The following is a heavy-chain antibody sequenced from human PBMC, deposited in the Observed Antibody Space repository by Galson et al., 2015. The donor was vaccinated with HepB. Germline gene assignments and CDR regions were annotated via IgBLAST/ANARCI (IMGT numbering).Heavy chain of an antibody. CDR2: FDPEDGET. CDR3: AIQGRAAAGTSNWFDP. J-gene: IGHJ5*02. V-gene: IGHV1-24*01. CDR1: GYTLTELS. D-gene: IGHD6-13*01. Sequence: SVKVSCKVSGYTLTELSMHWVRQAPGKGLEWMGGFDPEDGETIYVQKFQGRVTMTEDTSTDTAYIELSSLRSEDTAIYYCAIQGRAAAGTSNWFDPWGQGTLVTVSS.